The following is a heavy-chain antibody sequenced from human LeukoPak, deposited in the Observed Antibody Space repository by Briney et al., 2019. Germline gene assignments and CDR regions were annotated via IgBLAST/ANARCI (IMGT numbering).Heavy chain of an antibody. D-gene: IGHD6-19*01. CDR1: GDRVSSNSAA. CDR2: TYYRAKWYN. J-gene: IGHJ4*02. CDR3: ARAGWLVRGGDFDY. V-gene: IGHV6-1*01. Sequence: SQTLSLTCAISGDRVSSNSAAWNWIRQSPSRGLEWLGRTYYRAKWYNDYAVYVKSRITINPDTSKNQFSLQLNSVTPEDTAVYYCARAGWLVRGGDFDYWGQGTLVTVPS.